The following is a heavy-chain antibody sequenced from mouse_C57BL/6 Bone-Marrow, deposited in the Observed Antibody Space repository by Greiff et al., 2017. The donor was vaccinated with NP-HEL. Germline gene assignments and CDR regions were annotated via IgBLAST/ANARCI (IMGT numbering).Heavy chain of an antibody. D-gene: IGHD2-5*01. CDR2: YPGSGNTY. CDR1: YTFTDYYM. V-gene: IGHV1-83*01. CDR3: NYVGFAY. J-gene: IGHJ3*01. Sequence: VQLKQSGPELVKPGASVKMSCKASGYTFTDYYMHWVKQKPGKGLEWIGEIYPGSGNTYYNEKFKGKATLTADTSSSTAYMQLSSLTSEDSAVYLYSNYVGFAYWGQGTLVTVSA.